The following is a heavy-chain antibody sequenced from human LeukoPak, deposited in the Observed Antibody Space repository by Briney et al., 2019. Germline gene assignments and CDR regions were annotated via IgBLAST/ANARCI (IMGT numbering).Heavy chain of an antibody. Sequence: GGSLRLSCAASGFTFSSYAMSWVRQAPGKGLEWVSAISGSGGSTYYADSVKGRFTISRDNPKNTLYLQMNSLRAEDTAVYYCARDGRPRITMIYDYWGQGTLVTVSS. CDR3: ARDGRPRITMIYDY. D-gene: IGHD3-22*01. CDR2: ISGSGGST. CDR1: GFTFSSYA. J-gene: IGHJ4*02. V-gene: IGHV3-23*01.